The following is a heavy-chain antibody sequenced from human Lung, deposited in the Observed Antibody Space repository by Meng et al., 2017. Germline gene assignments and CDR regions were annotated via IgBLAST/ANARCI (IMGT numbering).Heavy chain of an antibody. Sequence: QVQREETRPGPVKLSQPPSRSCTVTGGSISVSHDYWRWIGRPPWNGMESGGHIYNSGCTYYNPSLKSRITISVDTSKNQFSLKLSSVTAADTAVYYCARGQKGYFDLWGRGTLVTVSS. CDR2: IYNSGCT. V-gene: IGHV4-30-4*01. CDR3: ARGQKGYFDL. J-gene: IGHJ2*01. CDR1: GGSISVSHDY.